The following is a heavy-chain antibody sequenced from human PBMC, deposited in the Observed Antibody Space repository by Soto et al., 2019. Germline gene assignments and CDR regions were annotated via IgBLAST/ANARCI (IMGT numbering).Heavy chain of an antibody. V-gene: IGHV1-69*01. CDR3: ARRPYYDSSCYTPLPYYYGMDV. CDR2: IIPIFGTA. J-gene: IGHJ6*02. Sequence: QVQLVQSGAEVKKPGSSVKVSCKACGGTFSSYAISWVRQAPGQGLEWMGGIIPIFGTANYAQKFQGRVTITADESTSTAYMELSSLRSEDTAVYYCARRPYYDSSCYTPLPYYYGMDVWGQGTTVTVSS. D-gene: IGHD3-22*01. CDR1: GGTFSSYA.